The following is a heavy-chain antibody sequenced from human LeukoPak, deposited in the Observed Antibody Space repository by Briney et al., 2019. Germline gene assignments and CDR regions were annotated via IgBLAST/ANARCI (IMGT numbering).Heavy chain of an antibody. CDR2: ISGTGGGT. Sequence: GGSLRLSCAASGFTFSTYAMTWVRQVPGKGLEWVSLISGTGGGTYYADSVKGRFTISRDNSKNTLYLQMNSLRAEDTAVYYCAKDYEPLVGVHRWGDWFDPWGQGTLVTVSS. CDR3: AKDYEPLVGVHRWGDWFDP. CDR1: GFTFSTYA. D-gene: IGHD1-26*01. V-gene: IGHV3-23*01. J-gene: IGHJ5*02.